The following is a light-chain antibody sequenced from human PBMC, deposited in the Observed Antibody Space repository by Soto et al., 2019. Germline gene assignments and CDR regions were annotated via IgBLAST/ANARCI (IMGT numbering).Light chain of an antibody. CDR2: DVS. CDR3: SSYTSSSTYV. CDR1: SSAVGGYNY. V-gene: IGLV2-14*01. Sequence: QSALTQPASVSGSPGQSITIACTGTSSAVGGYNYVSWYQQYPGKAPRLVISDVSNRPSGVSNRFSGSKSGNSASLTISGLQAEDEADYYCSSYTSSSTYVFGTGTKLTVL. J-gene: IGLJ1*01.